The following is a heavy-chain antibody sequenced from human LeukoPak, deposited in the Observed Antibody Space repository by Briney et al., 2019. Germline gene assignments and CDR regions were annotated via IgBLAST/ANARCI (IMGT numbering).Heavy chain of an antibody. D-gene: IGHD3-9*01. CDR3: ARHVWLQPFDY. CDR1: GVSINSYY. CDR2: IYYSGST. J-gene: IGHJ4*02. Sequence: PSETLSLTCSVSGVSINSYYWSWIRQSPGKGLEWIGYIYYSGSTNYNPSLKSRVTISVDTYKNQFYLKLSSVTAADTAVYYCARHVWLQPFDYWGQGTLVTVSS. V-gene: IGHV4-59*08.